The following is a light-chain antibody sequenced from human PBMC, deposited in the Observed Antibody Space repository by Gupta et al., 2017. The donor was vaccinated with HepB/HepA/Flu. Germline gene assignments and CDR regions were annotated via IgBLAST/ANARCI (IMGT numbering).Light chain of an antibody. Sequence: DIQMTQSPSSLSASVGDRVTITCQASQDISNSLNWYQQKAGKAPKLLIYGASNLEMGVPSRCSGSGAGTDFTFTISSRQPEDMATYYCQQYDKLHLENTFGQGTRLDIK. J-gene: IGKJ5*01. CDR3: QQYDKLHLENT. CDR1: QDISNS. V-gene: IGKV1-33*01. CDR2: GAS.